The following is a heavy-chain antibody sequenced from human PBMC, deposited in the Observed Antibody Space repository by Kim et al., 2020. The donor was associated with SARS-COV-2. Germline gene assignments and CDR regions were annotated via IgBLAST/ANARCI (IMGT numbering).Heavy chain of an antibody. CDR3: AKVLGDSSGYYLHYYGLDV. CDR2: IIHFSGVT. CDR1: GGTFYNYA. D-gene: IGHD3-22*01. V-gene: IGHV1-69*13. Sequence: SVKVSCKAAGGTFYNYAITWVRQAPGQGLEWMGGIIHFSGVTNYAQKFQGRVTITADESTSTDYMEVSSLRSEDTAVYYCAKVLGDSSGYYLHYYGLDVWGQGTAVTVSS. J-gene: IGHJ6*02.